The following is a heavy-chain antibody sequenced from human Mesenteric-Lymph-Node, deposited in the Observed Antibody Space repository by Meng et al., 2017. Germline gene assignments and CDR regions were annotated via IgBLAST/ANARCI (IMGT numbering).Heavy chain of an antibody. D-gene: IGHD3-9*01. CDR2: ISWNSGSI. V-gene: IGHV3-9*01. CDR3: VRGSVDWYFDY. CDR1: GFTFDDYA. J-gene: IGHJ4*02. Sequence: GGSLRLSCAASGFTFDDYAMHWVRQAPGKGLEWVSGISWNSGSIGYADSVKGRFTISRDDSTNTLFLQMSSLRPEDTASYYCVRGSVDWYFDYWGQGTLVTVSS.